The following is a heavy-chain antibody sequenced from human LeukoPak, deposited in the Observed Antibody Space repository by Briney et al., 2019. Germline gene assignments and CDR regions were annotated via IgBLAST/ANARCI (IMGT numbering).Heavy chain of an antibody. CDR2: IYSGGNT. D-gene: IGHD5-18*01. CDR1: GLTVSSNY. J-gene: IGHJ4*02. Sequence: GGSLRLSCAASGLTVSSNYMSWVRQASGKGLEWVSVIYSGGNTFYADSVKGRFTISRDNSKNTLYLQMNSLRAEDTAVYYCAREMIQLPGYFDYWGQGTLVTVSS. CDR3: AREMIQLPGYFDY. V-gene: IGHV3-53*01.